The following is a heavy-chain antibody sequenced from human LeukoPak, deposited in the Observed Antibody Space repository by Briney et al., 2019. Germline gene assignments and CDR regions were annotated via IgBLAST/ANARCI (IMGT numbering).Heavy chain of an antibody. V-gene: IGHV4-59*01. D-gene: IGHD3-10*01. CDR1: GGSISSYY. J-gene: IGHJ5*02. CDR3: ARADPNASGYFYRFNWFDP. Sequence: SETLSLTCTVSGGSISSYYWNWVRQHPGKGLEWIGNIYSSGSTDYNPSLKSRVTISLDTSKFQFSLRLNSVTAADTAVYYCARADPNASGYFYRFNWFDPWGQGTLVTVSS. CDR2: IYSSGST.